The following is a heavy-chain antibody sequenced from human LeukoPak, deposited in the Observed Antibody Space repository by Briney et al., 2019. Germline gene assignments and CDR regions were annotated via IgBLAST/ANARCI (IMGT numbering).Heavy chain of an antibody. CDR1: GFTFSLYG. J-gene: IGHJ4*02. D-gene: IGHD3-10*01. CDR2: ISNDGSKT. CDR3: AKDSRGANFFGDFDY. Sequence: SGGSLRLSCAASGFTFSLYGMHGVRQAPGKGLEWVALISNDGSKTYYADSVKGRFTNSRDNSKNTVYLEVSSLRADTTAVYYCAKDSRGANFFGDFDYWGKGTLVTVSS. V-gene: IGHV3-33*06.